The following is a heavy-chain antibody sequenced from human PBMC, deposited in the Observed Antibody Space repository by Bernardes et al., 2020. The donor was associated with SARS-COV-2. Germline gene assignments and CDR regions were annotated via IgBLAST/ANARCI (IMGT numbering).Heavy chain of an antibody. CDR3: TTGTYYYDSSGYSNDAFDI. CDR2: IWYDGSNK. V-gene: IGHV3-33*01. Sequence: GGSLRLSCAASGFTFSSYGMHWVRQAPGKGLEWVAVIWYDGSNKYYADSVKGRFTISRDNSKNTLYLQMNSLRAEDTAVYYCTTGTYYYDSSGYSNDAFDIWGQGTMVTVSS. J-gene: IGHJ3*02. D-gene: IGHD3-22*01. CDR1: GFTFSSYG.